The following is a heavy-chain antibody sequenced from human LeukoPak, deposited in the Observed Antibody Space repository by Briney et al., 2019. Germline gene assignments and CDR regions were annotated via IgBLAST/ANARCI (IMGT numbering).Heavy chain of an antibody. Sequence: SETLSLTCTVSGTSISSSYWSWIRQPPGKGLEWIGYIYYTGDSNYVPSLKSRVAISLDASKNQSSLKVRSVTAADTAVYYCARHLFASPFDYWGLGTLVTVSS. CDR1: GTSISSSY. J-gene: IGHJ4*02. CDR2: IYYTGDS. V-gene: IGHV4-59*08. CDR3: ARHLFASPFDY. D-gene: IGHD2-21*01.